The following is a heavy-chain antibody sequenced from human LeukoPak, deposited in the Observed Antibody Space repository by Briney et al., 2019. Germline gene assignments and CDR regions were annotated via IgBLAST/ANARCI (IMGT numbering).Heavy chain of an antibody. CDR3: SKGEYWSSTSCLIYY. J-gene: IGHJ4*01. CDR1: GFTFDDYA. V-gene: IGHV3-9*01. CDR2: ISWNSGSI. D-gene: IGHD2-2*01. Sequence: PGGSLRLSCAASGFTFDDYAMHWVRQAPGKGLEWVSGISWNSGSIGYADSVKGRFTISRDNAKNSLYLQMNSLRAEDTALDYCSKGEYWSSTSCLIYYRGQGTLV.